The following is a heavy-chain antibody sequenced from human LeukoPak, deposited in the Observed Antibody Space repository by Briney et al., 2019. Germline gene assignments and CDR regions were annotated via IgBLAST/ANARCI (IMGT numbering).Heavy chain of an antibody. CDR1: GFTFSSYA. CDR2: FSSSGANT. J-gene: IGHJ4*02. D-gene: IGHD3-3*01. CDR3: ATLGGY. V-gene: IGHV3-23*01. Sequence: GGSLRLSCAASGFTFSSYAMSWVRQAPGKGLEWVSTFSSSGANTYYADSVKGRFTISRDNSKNTLYLQMNSLRAEDTAVYYCATLGGYWGQGTLVTVPS.